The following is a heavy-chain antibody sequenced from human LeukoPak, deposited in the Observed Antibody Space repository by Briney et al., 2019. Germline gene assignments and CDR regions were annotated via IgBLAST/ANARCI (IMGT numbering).Heavy chain of an antibody. CDR3: ARDWYSSGPETFDY. D-gene: IGHD6-19*01. CDR2: ISYDGSNK. J-gene: IGHJ4*02. Sequence: GGSLRLSCAASGFTFSSYAMHWVRQAPGKGLEWVAVISYDGSNKYYADSVKGRFTISRDNFKNTLYLQMNSLRAEDTAVYYCARDWYSSGPETFDYWGQGTLVTVSS. V-gene: IGHV3-30-3*01. CDR1: GFTFSSYA.